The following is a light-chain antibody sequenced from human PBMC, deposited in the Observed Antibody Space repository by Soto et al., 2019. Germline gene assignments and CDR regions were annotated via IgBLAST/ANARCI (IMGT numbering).Light chain of an antibody. CDR1: QYINTR. V-gene: IGKV3-11*01. J-gene: IGKJ1*01. CDR3: HKRKSWPRT. CDR2: QTS. Sequence: EIVLTQSPATLSSFPGDRVTLSCRASQYINTRLAWYQHRPGQAPRLLIYQTSIRAAGIPARFSASGSGTDFNLTIRDVQPEDFALYYCHKRKSWPRTFGQGNKVDI.